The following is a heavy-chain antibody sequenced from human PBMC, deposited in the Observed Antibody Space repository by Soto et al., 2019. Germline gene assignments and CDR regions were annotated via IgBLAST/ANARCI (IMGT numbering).Heavy chain of an antibody. Sequence: SETLSLTCAVYGGSFSGYQLTWIRQPPGKGLEWIGEINHSGGTRYNPSLTGRATLSIDTSKNQFSLRLNSVTAADTAVYFCARGPRWFDPWGQGTLVTVSS. CDR1: GGSFSGYQ. V-gene: IGHV4-34*01. CDR2: INHSGGT. J-gene: IGHJ5*02. CDR3: ARGPRWFDP.